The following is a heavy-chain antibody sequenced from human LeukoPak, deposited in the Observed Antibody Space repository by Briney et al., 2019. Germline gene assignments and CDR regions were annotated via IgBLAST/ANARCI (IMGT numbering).Heavy chain of an antibody. CDR3: ARDFGYGHDY. Sequence: PGRSLRLSCAASRFTFSGYGMHWVSQARGKGLEGVAVIWYDGTNKYYADSVNGRFTISRDNSKNTLYLQMNSLRVEDTAVYYCARDFGYGHDYWGQGSLVTVSS. D-gene: IGHD5-18*01. CDR1: RFTFSGYG. V-gene: IGHV3-33*01. J-gene: IGHJ4*02. CDR2: IWYDGTNK.